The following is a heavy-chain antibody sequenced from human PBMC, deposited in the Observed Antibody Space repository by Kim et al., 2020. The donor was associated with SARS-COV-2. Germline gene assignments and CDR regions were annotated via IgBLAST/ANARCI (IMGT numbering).Heavy chain of an antibody. CDR1: GYTFTSYY. CDR3: ARGRTELRGRYYYGMDV. CDR2: INPSGGST. J-gene: IGHJ6*02. Sequence: ASVKVSCKASGYTFTSYYMHWVRQAPGQGLEWMGIINPSGGSTSYAQKFQGRVTMTRDTSTSTVYMELSSLRSEDTAVYYCARGRTELRGRYYYGMDVWGQGTTVTVSS. D-gene: IGHD4-17*01. V-gene: IGHV1-46*01.